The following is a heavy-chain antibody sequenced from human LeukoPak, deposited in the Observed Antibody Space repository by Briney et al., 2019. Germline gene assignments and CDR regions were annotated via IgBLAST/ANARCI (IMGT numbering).Heavy chain of an antibody. Sequence: SVKVSCKQSVDTFSSYTISWVRQAPGQGLEWMGRIIPILDITNYAQKFQGRVTITADKSTSTAYMELSSLKSEDTAVYYCSVRGLIDGGGSYFDYWGQGTLVTVSS. CDR3: SVRGLIDGGGSYFDY. D-gene: IGHD3-10*01. V-gene: IGHV1-69*02. CDR2: IIPILDIT. CDR1: VDTFSSYT. J-gene: IGHJ4*02.